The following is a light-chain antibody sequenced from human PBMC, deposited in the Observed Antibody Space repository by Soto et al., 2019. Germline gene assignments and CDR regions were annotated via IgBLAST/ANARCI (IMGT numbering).Light chain of an antibody. CDR2: EVS. Sequence: QSALTQPASVSGSPGQSITISCTGTSSDVGGYNYVSWYQHHPGKAPKLMIHEVSDRPSGISNRFSGSKSGNTASLTISGLQAEDEADYYCSSYRRDTTYVFGTGTKVTVL. V-gene: IGLV2-14*01. CDR1: SSDVGGYNY. CDR3: SSYRRDTTYV. J-gene: IGLJ1*01.